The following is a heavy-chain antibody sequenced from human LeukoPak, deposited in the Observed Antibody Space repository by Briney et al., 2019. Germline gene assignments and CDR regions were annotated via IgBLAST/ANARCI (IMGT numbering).Heavy chain of an antibody. CDR3: ARGGKYCSGGSCYWFDP. Sequence: SVKVSCKASGGTFSSYAISWVRQAPGQGLEWMGGIIPIFGTANYAQKFQGRVTITADESTSTAYMELSSLRSEDTAVYYCARGGKYCSGGSCYWFDPWGQGTLVTVSS. CDR2: IIPIFGTA. V-gene: IGHV1-69*13. J-gene: IGHJ5*02. D-gene: IGHD2-15*01. CDR1: GGTFSSYA.